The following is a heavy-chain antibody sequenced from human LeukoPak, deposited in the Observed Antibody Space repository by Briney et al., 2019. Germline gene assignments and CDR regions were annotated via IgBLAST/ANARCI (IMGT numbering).Heavy chain of an antibody. CDR2: VSGSGGST. Sequence: GGSLRLSCAASGFTFSRYAMSWVRQAPGKGLEWVSGVSGSGGSTDYADSVKGRFTISRDNSKNTLYLQMNSLRAEDTAVYYCAKDTNYYDSSGYNGDAFDVWGQGTMVTVSS. CDR3: AKDTNYYDSSGYNGDAFDV. V-gene: IGHV3-23*01. CDR1: GFTFSRYA. J-gene: IGHJ3*01. D-gene: IGHD3-22*01.